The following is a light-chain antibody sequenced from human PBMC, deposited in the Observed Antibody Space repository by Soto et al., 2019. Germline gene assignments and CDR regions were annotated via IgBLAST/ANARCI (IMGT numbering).Light chain of an antibody. V-gene: IGLV1-47*02. Sequence: QSVLTRPPSASGTPGQRVTISCSGSSSNIGSDYVYWFQQLPGTAPKLLIYTNNQRPSGVPDRFSGSKSGTSASLAISGLRSEDEADYCCAAWDDSLSAWVFGGGTKLTVL. CDR2: TNN. CDR1: SSNIGSDY. J-gene: IGLJ3*02. CDR3: AAWDDSLSAWV.